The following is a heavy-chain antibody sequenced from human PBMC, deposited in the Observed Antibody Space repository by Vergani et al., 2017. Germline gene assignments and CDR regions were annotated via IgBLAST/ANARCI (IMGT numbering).Heavy chain of an antibody. J-gene: IGHJ5*02. CDR2: IIPIFGTA. CDR1: GVTFSSYA. D-gene: IGHD4-23*01. Sequence: QVQLVQSGAEVKKPGYSVTVSCKASGVTFSSYAISWVRPATGQGLEWMGGIIPIFGTAHYAQKFQGRVTITADKSTSTAYMELSSLRSEDTAVYYCARDPSFTYGGNFPFDPWGQGTLVTVSS. V-gene: IGHV1-69*06. CDR3: ARDPSFTYGGNFPFDP.